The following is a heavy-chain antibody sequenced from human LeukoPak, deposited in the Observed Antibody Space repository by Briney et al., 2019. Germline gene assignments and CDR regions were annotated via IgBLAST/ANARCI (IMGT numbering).Heavy chain of an antibody. CDR2: ISSSGSTI. Sequence: PGGSLRLSCAASGSTFSTYGMHWVRQAPRKGLEWVSYISSSGSTIYYADSVKGRFTISRDNAKNSLYLQMNSLRAEDTAVYYCAGTSTYSSSWYYFDYWGQGTLVTVSS. CDR3: AGTSTYSSSWYYFDY. J-gene: IGHJ4*02. V-gene: IGHV3-48*04. D-gene: IGHD6-13*01. CDR1: GSTFSTYG.